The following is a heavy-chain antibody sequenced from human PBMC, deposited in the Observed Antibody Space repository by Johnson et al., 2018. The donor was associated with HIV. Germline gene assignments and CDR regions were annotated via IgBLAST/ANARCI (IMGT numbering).Heavy chain of an antibody. J-gene: IGHJ3*02. Sequence: VQLVESGGGVVQPGGSLRLSCAASGFTFSSYAMHWVRQAPGKGLEYVSAISSNGGSTYYANSVKGRFTISRDNSKNTLYLHMNNLRVGDTAVYYCARAYGRGLGYSNSWRDAFDIWGQGTMVTVSS. CDR3: ARAYGRGLGYSNSWRDAFDI. D-gene: IGHD6-13*01. V-gene: IGHV3-64*01. CDR1: GFTFSSYA. CDR2: ISSNGGST.